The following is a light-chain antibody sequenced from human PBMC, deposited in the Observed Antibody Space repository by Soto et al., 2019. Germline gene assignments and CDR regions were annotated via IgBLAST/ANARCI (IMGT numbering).Light chain of an antibody. CDR1: QSVSSN. CDR3: QQYNIWPLP. V-gene: IGKV3D-15*01. J-gene: IGKJ5*01. CDR2: GAS. Sequence: EIVRPPSPATLSVSPGERATLSCRASQSVSSNLAWYQQKPGQAPRLLISGASTRATGVPARFSGSGSGTEFTLTITSLQSEDFAVYCCQQYNIWPLPFGPGTRLAI.